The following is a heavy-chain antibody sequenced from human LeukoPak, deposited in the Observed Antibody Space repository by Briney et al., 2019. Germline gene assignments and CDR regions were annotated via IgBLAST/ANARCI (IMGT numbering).Heavy chain of an antibody. CDR1: GFTFTNAW. D-gene: IGHD3-22*01. CDR2: ISSSGSYI. CDR3: ARGLYPDYYVSSGSSPPEH. V-gene: IGHV3-21*01. Sequence: PGGSLRLSCAASGFTFTNAWMNWVRQAPGKGLEWVSSISSSGSYIYYADSMQGRFTISRDNSKNSLFLQMNSLRAEDTAVYYCARGLYPDYYVSSGSSPPEHWGQGTLVTVSS. J-gene: IGHJ1*01.